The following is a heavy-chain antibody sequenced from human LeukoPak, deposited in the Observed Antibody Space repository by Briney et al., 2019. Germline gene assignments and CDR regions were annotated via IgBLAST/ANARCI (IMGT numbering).Heavy chain of an antibody. CDR2: VSYRGGT. CDR1: GDSISSSGYY. CDR3: ARGGSYYYYMDV. J-gene: IGHJ6*03. Sequence: PSETLSLTCSVSGDSISSSGYYWGWIRQPPGTGLEWIGSVSYRGGTYYNPSLKTRVTISVDTSKNQFSLKLSSVTAADTAVYYCARGGSYYYYMDVWGKGTTVTVSS. V-gene: IGHV4-39*07.